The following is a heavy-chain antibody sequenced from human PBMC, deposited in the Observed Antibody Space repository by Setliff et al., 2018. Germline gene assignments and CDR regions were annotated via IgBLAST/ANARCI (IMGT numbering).Heavy chain of an antibody. D-gene: IGHD5-18*01. CDR3: AKLVWLTTWYYMDV. Sequence: PGGSLRLSCAASGFTFSSSWMHWVRQAPGKGLEWVSYISSSSSTVYYADSVKGRFSISRDNAKNSLYLQMNSLRAEDTAVYYCAKLVWLTTWYYMDVWGKGTTVTVSS. J-gene: IGHJ6*03. CDR1: GFTFSSSW. V-gene: IGHV3-48*04. CDR2: ISSSSSTV.